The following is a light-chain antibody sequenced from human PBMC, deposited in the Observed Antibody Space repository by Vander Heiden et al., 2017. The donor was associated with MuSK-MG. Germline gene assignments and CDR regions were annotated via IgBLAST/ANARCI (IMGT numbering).Light chain of an antibody. CDR1: QSVSSSY. V-gene: IGKV3-20*01. CDR2: GAS. J-gene: IGKJ2*01. CDR3: QQDCSSLYA. Sequence: DIVLTQSLGTLPLSPGERATLSCRASQSVSSSYLAWYQQKPGQAPRLLIYGASSRATGIPDRFSGSGSGTDFTLTISSLEPEDFAVYYCQQDCSSLYAFGQGTKVEIK.